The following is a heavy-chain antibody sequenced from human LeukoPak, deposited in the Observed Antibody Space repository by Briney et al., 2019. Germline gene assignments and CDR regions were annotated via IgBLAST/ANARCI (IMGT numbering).Heavy chain of an antibody. V-gene: IGHV3-30*18. CDR3: AKHRQKVATKGPFDY. CDR1: GFTFSSYG. J-gene: IGHJ4*02. CDR2: ISYDRSNK. Sequence: GRSLRLSCAASGFTFSSYGMHWVRQAPGKGLEWVAVISYDRSNKYYADSVKGRFTISRDNSKNTLYLQMNSLRAEDTAVYYCAKHRQKVATKGPFDYWGQGTLVTVSS. D-gene: IGHD5-12*01.